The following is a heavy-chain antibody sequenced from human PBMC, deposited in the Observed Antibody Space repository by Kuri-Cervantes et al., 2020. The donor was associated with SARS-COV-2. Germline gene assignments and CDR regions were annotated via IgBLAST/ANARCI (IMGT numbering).Heavy chain of an antibody. Sequence: ASVKVSCKASGYTFTGYYMHWVRQAPGQGLEWMGWINPNSGGTNYAQKFQGWVTMTRDTSLTTGYMELTRLTSDDTAVYYWAGGEGAGGFMVVLGWRGAGLLDFWGQGTLVTVSS. CDR1: GYTFTGYY. CDR3: AGGEGAGGFMVVLGWRGAGLLDF. CDR2: INPNSGGT. V-gene: IGHV1-2*04. D-gene: IGHD3-16*01. J-gene: IGHJ4*02.